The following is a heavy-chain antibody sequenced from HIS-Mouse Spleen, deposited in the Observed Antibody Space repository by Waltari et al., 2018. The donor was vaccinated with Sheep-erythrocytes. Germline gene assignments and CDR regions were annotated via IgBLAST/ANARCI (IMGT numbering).Heavy chain of an antibody. CDR3: ARVNLYSSGWYAYYYYGMDV. V-gene: IGHV1-8*01. CDR2: RNPNSGNT. J-gene: IGHJ6*02. CDR1: GYTFTSYD. Sequence: QVQLVQSGAEVKKPGASVKVSCKASGYTFTSYDINWVRQATGQGLEWMGWRNPNSGNTGDAQKFQGRVTMTRKTSISTAYMELSSLRSEDTAVYYCARVNLYSSGWYAYYYYGMDVWGQGTTVTVSS. D-gene: IGHD6-19*01.